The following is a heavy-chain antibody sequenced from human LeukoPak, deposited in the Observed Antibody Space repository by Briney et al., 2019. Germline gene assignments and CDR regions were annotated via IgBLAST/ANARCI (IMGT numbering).Heavy chain of an antibody. CDR2: IYPGDSDT. J-gene: IGHJ5*02. CDR1: GYSFTSYW. D-gene: IGHD3-9*01. V-gene: IGHV5-51*01. Sequence: GESLKISCKGSGYSFTSYWIGWVRQMPGKGLEWMGIIYPGDSDTRYSPSFQGQVPISADKSISTAYLQWSSLKASDTAMYYCARQSSSYDILTGYSTNNWFDPWGQGTLVTVSS. CDR3: ARQSSSYDILTGYSTNNWFDP.